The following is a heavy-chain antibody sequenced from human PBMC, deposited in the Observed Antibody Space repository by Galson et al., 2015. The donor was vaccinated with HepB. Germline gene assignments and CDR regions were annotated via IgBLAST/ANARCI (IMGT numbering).Heavy chain of an antibody. Sequence: SLRLSCAASGFTFKSYGMHWVRQAPGKGLEWVAGISDDGRNKYYADPVKGRFTIARDNSKNTLYLQMNNLSPEDTALYYCAKVQYSSGRYTPNTHYYYYAMDVWGQGTTVTVSS. J-gene: IGHJ6*02. CDR3: AKVQYSSGRYTPNTHYYYYAMDV. V-gene: IGHV3-30*18. D-gene: IGHD6-19*01. CDR2: ISDDGRNK. CDR1: GFTFKSYG.